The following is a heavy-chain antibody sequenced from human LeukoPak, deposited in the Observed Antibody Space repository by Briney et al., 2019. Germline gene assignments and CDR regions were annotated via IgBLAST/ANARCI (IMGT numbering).Heavy chain of an antibody. D-gene: IGHD3-10*01. Sequence: SETLSPTCAVSGGSISGGGYSWSWIRQPPGKGLEWIGYIYHSGSTYYNPSLKSRVTISVDRSKNQFSLKLSSVTAADTAVYYCARRGGSADAFDIWGQGTMVTVSS. CDR3: ARRGGSADAFDI. CDR1: GGSISGGGYS. CDR2: IYHSGST. V-gene: IGHV4-30-2*01. J-gene: IGHJ3*02.